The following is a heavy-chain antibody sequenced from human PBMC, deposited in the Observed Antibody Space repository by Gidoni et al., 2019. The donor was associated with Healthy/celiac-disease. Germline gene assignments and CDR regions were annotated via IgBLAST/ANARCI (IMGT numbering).Heavy chain of an antibody. J-gene: IGHJ4*02. D-gene: IGHD1-26*01. Sequence: QVQLQESGPGLVKPSATLSLTCYASGVPVSSGRYYWSWIRQPPGKGLEWIGYIYYSGSTNYNPSLKSRVTISVDTSKNQFSLKLSSVTAADTAVYYCARVSGSYYGHDYWGQGTLVTVSS. CDR3: ARVSGSYYGHDY. CDR2: IYYSGST. CDR1: GVPVSSGRYY. V-gene: IGHV4-61*01.